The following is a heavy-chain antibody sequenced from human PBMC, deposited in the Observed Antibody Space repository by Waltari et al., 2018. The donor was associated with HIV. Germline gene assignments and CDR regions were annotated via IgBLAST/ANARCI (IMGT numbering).Heavy chain of an antibody. CDR2: IYYSGST. V-gene: IGHV4-39*01. CDR1: GGSISSSSYY. CDR3: ARLPYAIKGYYYYGMDV. Sequence: QLQLQESGPGLVKPSATLSLTCTVSGGSISSSSYYWGWIRQPPGKGLGWIGSIYYSGSTYYNPALKSRVTISVDTSKNQFSLKLSSVTAADTAVYYCARLPYAIKGYYYYGMDVWGQGTTVTVSS. D-gene: IGHD2-8*01. J-gene: IGHJ6*02.